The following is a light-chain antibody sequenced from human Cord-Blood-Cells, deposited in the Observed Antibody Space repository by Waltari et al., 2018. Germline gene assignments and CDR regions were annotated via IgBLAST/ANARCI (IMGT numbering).Light chain of an antibody. V-gene: IGLV2-23*01. CDR2: KGS. CDR1: SSDVGSYNL. CDR3: CSYAGSSTWV. Sequence: QSALTQPASVSGPPGQSITISCTGTSSDVGSYNLVSWYQQHPGKAPKLMSYKGSKRPSGVANRVSGAKSGNAASVTICGLQAEDEADYYCCSYAGSSTWVFGGGTKLTAL. J-gene: IGLJ3*02.